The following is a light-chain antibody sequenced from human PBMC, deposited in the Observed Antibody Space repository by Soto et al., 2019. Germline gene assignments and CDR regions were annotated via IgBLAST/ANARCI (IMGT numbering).Light chain of an antibody. CDR2: GAS. CDR1: QSVSSTY. J-gene: IGKJ5*01. Sequence: EIVLTQSPGTLSLSPGERATLSCRASQSVSSTYLAWYQQKPGQAPRLLIYGASSRAAGIPDRFSGSRSGTDFTFTISRLEPEDFAVYYCQQYGSSPCTFGQGTRLGIK. CDR3: QQYGSSPCT. V-gene: IGKV3-20*01.